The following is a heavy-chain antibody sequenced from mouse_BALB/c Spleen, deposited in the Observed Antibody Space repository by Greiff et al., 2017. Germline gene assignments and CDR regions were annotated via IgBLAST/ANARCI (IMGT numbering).Heavy chain of an antibody. CDR3: NIRYPKYYAMDY. CDR1: GFNIKDYY. CDR2: IDPENGDT. V-gene: IGHV14-4*02. J-gene: IGHJ4*01. D-gene: IGHD1-1*01. Sequence: VQLQQSGAELVRSGASVKLSCTASGFNIKDYYMHWVKQRPEQGLEWIGWIDPENGDTEYAPKFQGKATMTADTSSNTAYLQLSSLTSEDTAVYYCNIRYPKYYAMDYWGQGTSVTVSS.